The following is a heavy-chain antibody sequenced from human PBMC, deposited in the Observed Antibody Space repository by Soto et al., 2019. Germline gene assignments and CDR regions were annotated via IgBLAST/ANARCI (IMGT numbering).Heavy chain of an antibody. CDR3: SRLYSFGSGKYGVDV. V-gene: IGHV4-39*01. J-gene: IGHJ6*02. Sequence: QLQVQESGPGLVKPLETLSLTCTVSGGSISSSKNYWGWIRQPPGKGLEWIGTISYSGSTYYNPSLNGRVIISADTSKNQFSLKLSSLTAADTAVYYCSRLYSFGSGKYGVDVWGQGTMVTVSS. CDR2: ISYSGST. D-gene: IGHD3-10*01. CDR1: GGSISSSKNY.